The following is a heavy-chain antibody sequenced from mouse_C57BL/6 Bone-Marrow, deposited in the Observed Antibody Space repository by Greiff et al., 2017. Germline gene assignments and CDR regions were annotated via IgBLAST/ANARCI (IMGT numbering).Heavy chain of an antibody. J-gene: IGHJ3*01. V-gene: IGHV1-55*01. CDR2: IYPGSGST. CDR1: GYTFTSYW. D-gene: IGHD4-1*01. CDR3: ARWDVVYPAWFAY. Sequence: QVQLQQPGAELVKPGASVKMSCKASGYTFTSYWITWVKQRPGQGLEWIGDIYPGSGSTNYNEKFKSKATLTVDTSSSTAYMQLSSLTSEDSAVYYCARWDVVYPAWFAYWGQGTLVTVSA.